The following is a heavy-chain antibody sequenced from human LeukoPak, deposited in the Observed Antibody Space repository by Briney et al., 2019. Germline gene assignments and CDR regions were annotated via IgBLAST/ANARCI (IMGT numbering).Heavy chain of an antibody. CDR1: GGSFSGYY. Sequence: PSETLSLTCAVYGGSFSGYYWSWIRQPPGKGLEWIGYIYYSGSANYKPSLKDRVTISVDTSKNQFSLNLRSVTAADTAVYYCARGTVTASMKAFDIWGQGTMVTVSS. CDR3: ARGTVTASMKAFDI. CDR2: IYYSGSA. J-gene: IGHJ3*02. V-gene: IGHV4-59*08. D-gene: IGHD2-21*02.